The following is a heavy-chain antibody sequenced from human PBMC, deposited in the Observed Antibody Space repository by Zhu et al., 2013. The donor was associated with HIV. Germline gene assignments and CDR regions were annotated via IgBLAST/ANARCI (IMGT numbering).Heavy chain of an antibody. CDR3: ASSIAAGGVGWDYHYMDV. Sequence: GYYIHWVRQAPGQGLEWMGWINPNNGATKYAPNFQGRVTMTRDTSISTAYMDLIRLTSDDTAVYYCASSIAAGGVGWDYHYMDVWGKGATVTVSS. D-gene: IGHD6-13*01. J-gene: IGHJ6*03. CDR1: GYY. V-gene: IGHV1-2*02. CDR2: INPNNGAT.